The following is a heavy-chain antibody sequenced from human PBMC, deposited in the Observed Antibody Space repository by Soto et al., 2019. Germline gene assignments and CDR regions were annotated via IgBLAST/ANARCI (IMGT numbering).Heavy chain of an antibody. V-gene: IGHV4-59*08. J-gene: IGHJ4*02. CDR3: ARRYGYYFDY. Sequence: QVQLQESGPGRVKPSETLSLTCTVSGGSISSYYWSWIRQPPGKGLEWIGYIYYSGSTNYNPSLRSRVTISVDTSKNQLSLKLSSVTAADTAVYYCARRYGYYFDYWGQGTLVTVSS. D-gene: IGHD4-17*01. CDR2: IYYSGST. CDR1: GGSISSYY.